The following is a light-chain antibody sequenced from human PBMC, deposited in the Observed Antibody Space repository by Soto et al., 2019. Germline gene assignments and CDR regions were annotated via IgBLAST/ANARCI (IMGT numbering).Light chain of an antibody. V-gene: IGLV1-47*01. CDR3: AAWDDSLSGLV. Sequence: QLVLTQPPSASGTPGQRVTISCSGSSSNIGSNYVYWYQQLPGTAPKLLIYRNNQRPSGVPDRFSGSKSGTSASLAISGLRSEDEAEYYCAAWDDSLSGLVFGGGTKLTVL. CDR1: SSNIGSNY. J-gene: IGLJ2*01. CDR2: RNN.